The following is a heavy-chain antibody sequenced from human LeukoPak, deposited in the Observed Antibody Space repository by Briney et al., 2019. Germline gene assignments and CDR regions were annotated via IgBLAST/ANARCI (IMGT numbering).Heavy chain of an antibody. CDR2: INQDSSEK. J-gene: IGHJ4*02. D-gene: IGHD2-15*01. CDR1: GFTFSNYW. V-gene: IGHV3-7*01. Sequence: GGSLGLSCAASGFTFSNYWMSWVRQAPGKGLEWVANINQDSSEKYYVDSVKGRFTISRDNAKNSLYLQLNTLRPEDTAVYYCVQGWRDNWGQGTLVTVSS. CDR3: VQGWRDN.